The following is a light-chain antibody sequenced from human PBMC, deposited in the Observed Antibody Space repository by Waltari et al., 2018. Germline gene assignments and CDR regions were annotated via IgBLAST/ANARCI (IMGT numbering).Light chain of an antibody. J-gene: IGKJ2*01. V-gene: IGKV3D-15*01. CDR3: QQYMNWPPGYT. CDR2: GVS. Sequence: EILMTQSPVALSVSTGERTTLSCRASQNVSDNLAWYQQRPGQAPQLLIYGVSIRAPGVPDSFSGGGSATQFTLTINSLQSSDSALYYCQQYMNWPPGYTFGQGTKVEIK. CDR1: QNVSDN.